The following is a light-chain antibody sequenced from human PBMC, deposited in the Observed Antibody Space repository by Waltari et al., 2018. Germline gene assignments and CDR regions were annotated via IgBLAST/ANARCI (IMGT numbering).Light chain of an antibody. V-gene: IGKV3-20*01. CDR1: QSVSRT. J-gene: IGKJ1*01. CDR3: QKYGRLPAT. CDR2: DAS. Sequence: EMVLTQSPGTLSFSPGERATLSCRASQSVSRTLAWYRQKPGQAPRLLIYDASTRATGIADRFSGSGSGTDFSLTISRLEPEDFAVYYCQKYGRLPATFGQGTKVEIK.